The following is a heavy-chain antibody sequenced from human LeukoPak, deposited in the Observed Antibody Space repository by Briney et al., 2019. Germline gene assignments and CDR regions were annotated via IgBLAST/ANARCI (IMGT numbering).Heavy chain of an antibody. J-gene: IGHJ4*02. Sequence: SVKVSCKASGGTFSSYAISWVRQAPGQGLEWMGRIIPILGIANYAQKFQGRVTITADKSTSTAYMELSSLRSEDTAVYYCARDYRYYGDYSWGFDYWGQGTLVTVSS. CDR1: GGTFSSYA. CDR2: IIPILGIA. CDR3: ARDYRYYGDYSWGFDY. D-gene: IGHD4-17*01. V-gene: IGHV1-69*04.